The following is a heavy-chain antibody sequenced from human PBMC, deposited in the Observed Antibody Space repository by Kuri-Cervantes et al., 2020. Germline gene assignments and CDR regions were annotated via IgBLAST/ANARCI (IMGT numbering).Heavy chain of an antibody. CDR3: ARGGVVGYYDSSGYPPPNDY. V-gene: IGHV4-34*01. J-gene: IGHJ4*02. CDR1: GGSFSGYY. Sequence: SETLSLTCAVYGGSFSGYYWSWIRQPPGKGLEWIGEINHSGSTNYNPSLKSRVTISVDTSKNQFSLKLSSVTAADTAVYYCARGGVVGYYDSSGYPPPNDYWGQGTLVTVSS. D-gene: IGHD3-22*01. CDR2: INHSGST.